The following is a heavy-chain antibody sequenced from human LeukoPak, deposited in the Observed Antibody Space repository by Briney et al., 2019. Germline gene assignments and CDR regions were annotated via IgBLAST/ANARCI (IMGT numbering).Heavy chain of an antibody. CDR1: GFTFSSYA. D-gene: IGHD3-10*01. Sequence: GGSLRLSCAASGFTFSSYAMSWVRQAPGKGLEWVSAISGSGGSTYYADSVKGRFTIPRDNSKNTLYLQMNSLRAEDTAAYYCAKDRQSGFGELFSAFDIWGQGTMVTVSS. CDR3: AKDRQSGFGELFSAFDI. CDR2: ISGSGGST. J-gene: IGHJ3*02. V-gene: IGHV3-23*01.